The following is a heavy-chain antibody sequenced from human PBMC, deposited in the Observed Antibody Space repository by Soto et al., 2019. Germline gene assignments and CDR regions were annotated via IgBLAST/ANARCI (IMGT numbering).Heavy chain of an antibody. J-gene: IGHJ6*02. V-gene: IGHV1-24*01. Sequence: GASVKVSCKVSGYTLTGLSMHWVRQAPGKGLEWMGGFDPEDGETIYAQKFQGRVTMTEDTSTDTAYMELSSLRSEDTAVYYCEAYCGGDCYSPGGYYYYGMDVWRQGTTVTVSS. CDR1: GYTLTGLS. D-gene: IGHD2-21*02. CDR3: EAYCGGDCYSPGGYYYYGMDV. CDR2: FDPEDGET.